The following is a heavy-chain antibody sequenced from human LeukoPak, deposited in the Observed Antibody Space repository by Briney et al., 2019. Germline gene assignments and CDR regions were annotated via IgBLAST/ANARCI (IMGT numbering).Heavy chain of an antibody. D-gene: IGHD3-10*01. CDR3: AKDQLLWFRELSVGYYFDY. CDR2: ISGSGGST. V-gene: IGHV3-23*01. CDR1: GFTFSSYA. Sequence: PGGSLRLSCAASGFTFSSYAMSWVRQAPGKGLEWFSAISGSGGSTYYADSVKGRFTISRDNSKNTLYLQMNSLRAEDTAVYYCAKDQLLWFRELSVGYYFDYWGQGTLVTVSS. J-gene: IGHJ4*02.